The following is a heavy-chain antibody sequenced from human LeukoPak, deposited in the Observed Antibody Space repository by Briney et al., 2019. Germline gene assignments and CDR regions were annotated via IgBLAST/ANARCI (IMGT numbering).Heavy chain of an antibody. D-gene: IGHD6-13*01. CDR1: GYTFTSYY. Sequence: ASVKVSCKASGYTFTSYYMHWVRQAPGQGLEWMGIINPSGGTTTYAQKFQGRVTMTRDMSTRTVYMELSSLRSEDTAVYYCARDFSSSWYHNSGFDPWGQGTLVTVSS. CDR3: ARDFSSSWYHNSGFDP. V-gene: IGHV1-46*01. CDR2: INPSGGTT. J-gene: IGHJ5*02.